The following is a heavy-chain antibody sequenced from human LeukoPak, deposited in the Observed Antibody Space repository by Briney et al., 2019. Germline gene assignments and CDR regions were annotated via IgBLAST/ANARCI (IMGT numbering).Heavy chain of an antibody. CDR3: ARRGYDSSGFKNWFDP. CDR2: IKQDGSEK. V-gene: IGHV3-7*01. D-gene: IGHD3-22*01. J-gene: IGHJ5*02. Sequence: GGSPRLSCAASGFTFSSYWMSWVRQAPGKGLEWVANIKQDGSEKYYVDSVKGRFTISRDNAKNSLYLQMNSLRAEDTAVYYCARRGYDSSGFKNWFDPWGQGTLVTVSS. CDR1: GFTFSSYW.